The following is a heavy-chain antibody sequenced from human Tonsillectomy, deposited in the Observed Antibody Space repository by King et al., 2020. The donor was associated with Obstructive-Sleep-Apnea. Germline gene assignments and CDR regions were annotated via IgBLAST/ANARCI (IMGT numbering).Heavy chain of an antibody. D-gene: IGHD3-9*01. CDR3: AKDPEAGYFDY. CDR2: ISWNSGSI. CDR1: GFTFDDYA. Sequence: VQLVESGGGLVQPGRSLRLSCAASGFTFDDYAMHWVRQAPGKGLEWVSGISWNSGSIGYADSVKGRFTISRDNAKNSLYLQMNSLRAEDTALYYCAKDPEAGYFDYWGQGTLVTVSS. J-gene: IGHJ4*02. V-gene: IGHV3-9*01.